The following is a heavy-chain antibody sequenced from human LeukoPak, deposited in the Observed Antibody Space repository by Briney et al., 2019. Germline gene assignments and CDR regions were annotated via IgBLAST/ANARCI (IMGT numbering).Heavy chain of an antibody. J-gene: IGHJ4*02. D-gene: IGHD6-25*01. CDR3: ARDRPKVSSGY. Sequence: ASVKVSCKASGGTFSSYAISWVRQAPGQGLEWMGRIIPILGIANYAQKFQGRVTITADKSTSTAYMELSSLRSEDTAVYYCARDRPKVSSGYWGQGTLVTVSS. V-gene: IGHV1-69*04. CDR2: IIPILGIA. CDR1: GGTFSSYA.